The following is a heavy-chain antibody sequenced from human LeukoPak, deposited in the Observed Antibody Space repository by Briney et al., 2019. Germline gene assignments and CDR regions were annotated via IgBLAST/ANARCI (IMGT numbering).Heavy chain of an antibody. CDR3: ARHLSRFGDFP. CDR2: IYHTGTT. D-gene: IGHD3-10*02. J-gene: IGHJ5*02. CDR1: GYSITSGYY. V-gene: IGHV4-38-2*02. Sequence: SETLSLTCSVSGYSITSGYYWGWIRQPPGKGLEWIGTIYHTGTTYYNPSLKSRVTMSVDTSKNQFSLKLSSVTAADTAVYYCARHLSRFGDFPWGQGTLVTVSS.